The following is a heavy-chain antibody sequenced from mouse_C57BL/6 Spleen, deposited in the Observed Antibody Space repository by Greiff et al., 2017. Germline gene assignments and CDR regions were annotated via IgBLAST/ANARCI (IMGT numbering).Heavy chain of an antibody. CDR1: GFTFSSYG. D-gene: IGHD1-1*01. CDR2: ISSGGSYT. V-gene: IGHV5-6*01. J-gene: IGHJ1*03. Sequence: DVQLVESGGDLVKPGASLKLSCAASGFTFSSYGMSWVRQTPDKRLEWVATISSGGSYTYYTDKVKGRGTITIDNAKNTLYLQLSSLTSEDTALFYCARQGLGSTCWYFEGWGTGTTVTVAS. CDR3: ARQGLGSTCWYFEG.